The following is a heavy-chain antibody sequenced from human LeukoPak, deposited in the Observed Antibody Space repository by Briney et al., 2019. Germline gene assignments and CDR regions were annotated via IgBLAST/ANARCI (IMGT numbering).Heavy chain of an antibody. J-gene: IGHJ5*02. V-gene: IGHV1-2*02. CDR2: INPNSGGT. CDR1: GSTFTGYY. CDR3: ARLKGLFDP. Sequence: ASVKLSCKASGSTFTGYYIPWVRQAPGQGLEWMGWINPNSGGTVYAQNFQGRVSMTRDTSITTTYMELSSLRSDDTAVYYCARLKGLFDPWGQGTLVTVSS.